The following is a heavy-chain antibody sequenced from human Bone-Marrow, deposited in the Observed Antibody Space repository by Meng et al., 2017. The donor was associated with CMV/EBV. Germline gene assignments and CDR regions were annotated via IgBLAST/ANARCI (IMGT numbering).Heavy chain of an antibody. CDR2: IYSGGST. CDR3: ASSGRGSSGYYYYYGMDV. D-gene: IGHD3-22*01. V-gene: IGHV3-53*01. J-gene: IGHJ6*02. Sequence: GESLKISCAASGFTFSSYEMNWVRQAPGKGLEWVSVIYSGGSTYYADSVKGRFTISRDNSKNTLYLQMNSLRAEDTAVYYCASSGRGSSGYYYYYGMDVWGQGTTVTVSS. CDR1: GFTFSSYE.